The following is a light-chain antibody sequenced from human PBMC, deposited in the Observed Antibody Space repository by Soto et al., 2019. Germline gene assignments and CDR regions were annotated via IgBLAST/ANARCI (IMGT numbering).Light chain of an antibody. CDR3: QQYINSPWT. CDR1: QSVGSSY. CDR2: GAS. Sequence: EVVLTQSPGTLSLSPGERATLSCGASQSVGSSYLAWYQQKPGQAPRLLIYGASTRATGIPDRFSGGGSGKEDILTISSREPEAFAGDYCQQYINSPWTFGQGTKVEI. J-gene: IGKJ1*01. V-gene: IGKV3-20*01.